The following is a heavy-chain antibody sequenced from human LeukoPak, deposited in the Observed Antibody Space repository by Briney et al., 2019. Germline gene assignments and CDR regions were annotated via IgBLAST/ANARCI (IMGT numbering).Heavy chain of an antibody. CDR2: VYSGSYT. J-gene: IGHJ2*01. Sequence: GSLRLSCAASGFTVSSNYMSWVRQAPGKGLEWVSVVYSGSYTYYADSVKGRFTISRDDSKNTLFLQMNSLRAEDTAVYYCARVATVTTNWYFDLWGRGTLVTVSS. CDR1: GFTVSSNY. D-gene: IGHD4-17*01. V-gene: IGHV3-53*01. CDR3: ARVATVTTNWYFDL.